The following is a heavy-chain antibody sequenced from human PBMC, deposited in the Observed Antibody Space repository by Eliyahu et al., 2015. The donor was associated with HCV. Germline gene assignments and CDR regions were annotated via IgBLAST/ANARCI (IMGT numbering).Heavy chain of an antibody. CDR1: GFTFSSFA. CDR3: AKGATVGS. J-gene: IGHJ5*02. D-gene: IGHD1-26*01. CDR2: ITSGGST. Sequence: EVQLLESGGDLVQPGGSLRLSCAASGFTFSSFAMTWVRQAPGKGLEWVSTITSGGSTNYADSVKGRFTISRDNSKNTLYLQMNSLRAEDTAVYYCAKGATVGSWGQGTLVTVSS. V-gene: IGHV3-23*01.